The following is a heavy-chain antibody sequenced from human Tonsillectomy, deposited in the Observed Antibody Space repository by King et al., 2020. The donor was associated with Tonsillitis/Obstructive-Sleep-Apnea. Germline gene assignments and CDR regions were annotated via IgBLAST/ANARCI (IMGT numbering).Heavy chain of an antibody. D-gene: IGHD1-26*01. CDR2: VGGRGGRA. Sequence: VQLVESGGSLVHPGGSLRLSCAASGFTFCTYGISWVRQALGKGLDGVSDVGGRGGRAYYADAVKGRFTISRDNSKNTLHLQMDSLRAEDTAVYYCAKRTLSGDFDCWGQGTLVTVSS. CDR1: GFTFCTYG. J-gene: IGHJ4*02. V-gene: IGHV3-23*04. CDR3: AKRTLSGDFDC.